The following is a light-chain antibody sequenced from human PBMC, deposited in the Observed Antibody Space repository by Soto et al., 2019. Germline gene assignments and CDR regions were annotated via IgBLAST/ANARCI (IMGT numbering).Light chain of an antibody. J-gene: IGKJ4*01. V-gene: IGKV1D-12*01. Sequence: DIQMTQSPSSVSASVGDRVTITCRASQDITYWLAGYQQTPGKVPKVLIYDASSLQGGVPSRFSGSGSATDFTLTISSLQPEDSATYYCQQAHSFPLTFGGGTKVEIK. CDR3: QQAHSFPLT. CDR1: QDITYW. CDR2: DAS.